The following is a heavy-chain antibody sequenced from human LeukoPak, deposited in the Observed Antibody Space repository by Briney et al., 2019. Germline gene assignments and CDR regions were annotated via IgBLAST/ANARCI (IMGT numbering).Heavy chain of an antibody. V-gene: IGHV5-51*01. Sequence: GESLKISCKGSGYSFTNYWIGWVRQMPGKGLEWMGIIYPGDSDTRYSPSFQGQVTISADKSISTAYLQWSSLKASDSAMYYCARHLGISGSGSRAWFDPWGQGTLVTVS. D-gene: IGHD3-10*01. CDR3: ARHLGISGSGSRAWFDP. CDR1: GYSFTNYW. CDR2: IYPGDSDT. J-gene: IGHJ5*02.